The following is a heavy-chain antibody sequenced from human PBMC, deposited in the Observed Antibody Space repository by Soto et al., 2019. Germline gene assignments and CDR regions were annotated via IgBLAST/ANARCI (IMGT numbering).Heavy chain of an antibody. V-gene: IGHV5-51*03. J-gene: IGHJ4*02. CDR1: GYDFTKFW. D-gene: IGHD3-9*01. CDR3: ARRDMLTGYVYFDY. CDR2: IYPGDSDT. Sequence: EVQMVQSGAEVKKAGESLKISCQASGYDFTKFWVGWVRQMPGKGLEWMGIIYPGDSDTRYSPSFQGQVNISVDKSVNTAYLHWSSLKASDSATYYCARRDMLTGYVYFDYWGQGTLVTVSS.